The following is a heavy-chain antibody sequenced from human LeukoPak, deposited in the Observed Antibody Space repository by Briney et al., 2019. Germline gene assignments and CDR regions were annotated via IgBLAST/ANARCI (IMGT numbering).Heavy chain of an antibody. D-gene: IGHD3-9*01. J-gene: IGHJ6*02. Sequence: GGSLRLSCAASGFTFSSYGMHWVRQAPGKGLEWVAVISYDGSNKYYADSVKGRFTISRDNSKNTLYLQMNSLRAEDTAVYYCAKDPVLRYFDWLPTYYYGMDVWGQGTTVTVSS. CDR1: GFTFSSYG. V-gene: IGHV3-30*18. CDR2: ISYDGSNK. CDR3: AKDPVLRYFDWLPTYYYGMDV.